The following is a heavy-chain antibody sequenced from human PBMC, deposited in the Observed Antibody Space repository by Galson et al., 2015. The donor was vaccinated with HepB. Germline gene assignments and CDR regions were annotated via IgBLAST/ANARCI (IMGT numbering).Heavy chain of an antibody. CDR3: ARVRTGNFLSGWYFDL. Sequence: SLRLSCAASGFTFSIYWISWVRQAPGKGLEWVANIKQGGSERYYVDSVKGRFTISRDNAKNSLYLQMNSLRTEDTAVYYCARVRTGNFLSGWYFDLWGRGTLVTVSS. CDR1: GFTFSIYW. D-gene: IGHD1-1*01. V-gene: IGHV3-7*01. CDR2: IKQGGSER. J-gene: IGHJ2*01.